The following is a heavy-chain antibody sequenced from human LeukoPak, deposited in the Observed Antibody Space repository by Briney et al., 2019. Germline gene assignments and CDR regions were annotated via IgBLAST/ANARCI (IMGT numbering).Heavy chain of an antibody. Sequence: ASVKLSCKASGGTFSSYAISWVRQAPGQGLEWMGGFDPEDGETIYAQKFQGRVTMTEDTSTDTAYMELSSLRSEDTAVYYCATRTRWVGAPFWPWGQGTLVTVSS. CDR3: ATRTRWVGAPFWP. CDR2: FDPEDGET. J-gene: IGHJ5*02. CDR1: GGTFSSYA. V-gene: IGHV1-24*01. D-gene: IGHD1-26*01.